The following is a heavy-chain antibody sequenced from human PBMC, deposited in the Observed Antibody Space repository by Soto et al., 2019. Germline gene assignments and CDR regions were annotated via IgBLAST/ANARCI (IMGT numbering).Heavy chain of an antibody. D-gene: IGHD2-15*01. CDR2: IYYSGST. J-gene: IGHJ3*02. CDR1: GGSISSYY. V-gene: IGHV4-59*08. Sequence: TETLSLTCTVSGGSISSYYWSWIRQPPGKGLEWIGYIYYSGSTNYNPSLKSRVTISVDTSKNQFSLKLSSVTAADTAVYYCARHEYCSGGSCYFPQDAFGXWGQGTMVTVSS. CDR3: ARHEYCSGGSCYFPQDAFGX.